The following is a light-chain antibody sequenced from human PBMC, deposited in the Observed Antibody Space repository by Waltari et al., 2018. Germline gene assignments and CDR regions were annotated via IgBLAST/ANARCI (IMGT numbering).Light chain of an antibody. CDR3: QSYDSSLSGPYVV. J-gene: IGLJ2*01. CDR2: GNS. CDR1: SSNMGAGYN. V-gene: IGLV1-40*01. Sequence: QSVLTQQPSVSGAPGQRATIPCTGSSSNMGAGYNVHWYQQLPGTAPKLLIYGNSNRPSGVPDRFSGSKSGTSASLAITGLQAEDEADYYCQSYDSSLSGPYVVFGGGTKLTVL.